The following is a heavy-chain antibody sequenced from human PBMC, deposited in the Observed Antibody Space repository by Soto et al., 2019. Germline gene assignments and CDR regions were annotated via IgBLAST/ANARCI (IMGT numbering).Heavy chain of an antibody. J-gene: IGHJ1*01. D-gene: IGHD3-22*01. V-gene: IGHV3-23*01. Sequence: GGSLRLSCAASGFIFDNYAMNWVRQAPGKGLEWVSTIDKEGVGTHYADSVKGRFTISRDNSKNTLYLQMNSLRAEDTAVYYCASQTYPYYYDSSGYPXPTDWGQGPLVTVSS. CDR3: ASQTYPYYYDSSGYPXPTD. CDR1: GFIFDNYA. CDR2: IDKEGVGT.